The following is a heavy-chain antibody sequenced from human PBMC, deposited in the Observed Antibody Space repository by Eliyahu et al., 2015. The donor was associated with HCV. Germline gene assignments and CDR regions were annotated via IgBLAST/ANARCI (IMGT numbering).Heavy chain of an antibody. D-gene: IGHD3-10*01. J-gene: IGHJ4*02. CDR1: GFTFXSYA. Sequence: EVQLLESGGGLVQPGGSLXLSCAASGFTFXSYAMSWVRQAPGKGLEGVSAISGSGGSTYYADSVKGRFTISRDNSKNTLYLQMNSLRAEDTAVYYCAKSGSYYPRYFDYWGQGTLVTVSS. V-gene: IGHV3-23*01. CDR2: ISGSGGST. CDR3: AKSGSYYPRYFDY.